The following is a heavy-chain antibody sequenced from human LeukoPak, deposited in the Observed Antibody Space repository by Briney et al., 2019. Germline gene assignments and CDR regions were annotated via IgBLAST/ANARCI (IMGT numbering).Heavy chain of an antibody. J-gene: IGHJ6*02. D-gene: IGHD3-10*01. CDR1: GFTVSSNH. CDR3: ARDLSNSGSYYPYYYYGMDV. Sequence: GGSLRLTCAASGFTVSSNHMSWVRQAPGKGLEWVSVIYSGGSTYYADSVKGRFTISRDNSKNTLYLQMNSLRAEDTAVYYCARDLSNSGSYYPYYYYGMDVWGQGTTVTVSS. CDR2: IYSGGST. V-gene: IGHV3-66*02.